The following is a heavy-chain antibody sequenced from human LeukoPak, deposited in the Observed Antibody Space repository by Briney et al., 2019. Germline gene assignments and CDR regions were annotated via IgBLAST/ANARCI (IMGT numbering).Heavy chain of an antibody. J-gene: IGHJ4*02. CDR2: INAGNGNT. D-gene: IGHD4-17*01. V-gene: IGHV1-3*03. Sequence: ASVKVSCKASGYTFTSYAMHWVRQAPGQRLEWMGWINAGNGNTKYSQEFQGRVTITRDTSASTAYMELSSLRSEDMAVYYCARSMNYGENYFDYWGQGTLVTVSS. CDR3: ARSMNYGENYFDY. CDR1: GYTFTSYA.